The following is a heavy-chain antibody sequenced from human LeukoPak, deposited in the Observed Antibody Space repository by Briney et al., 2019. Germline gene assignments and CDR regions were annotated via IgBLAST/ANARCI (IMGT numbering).Heavy chain of an antibody. J-gene: IGHJ4*02. D-gene: IGHD6-13*01. CDR3: GRHPRSSWSLDY. Sequence: SETLSLTCTVSGGSISSYYWSWIRQPPGKGLEWIGYIYYSGSTNYNPSLESRVTISVDTSKNQFSLKLSSVTAADAAVYYCGRHPRSSWSLDYGGQGTLVTLSS. CDR2: IYYSGST. CDR1: GGSISSYY. V-gene: IGHV4-59*08.